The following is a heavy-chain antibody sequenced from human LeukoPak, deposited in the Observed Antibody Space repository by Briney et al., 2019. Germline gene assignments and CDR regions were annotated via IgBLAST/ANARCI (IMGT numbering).Heavy chain of an antibody. D-gene: IGHD1-26*01. Sequence: GGSLRLSCAASGFTFSSYAMSWVRQAPGKGLEWVSAISGSGGSTYYADSVKGRFTISRGNSKSTLYLQMNSLRAEDTAVYYCARSIVGATPFDPWGQGTLVTVSS. J-gene: IGHJ5*02. V-gene: IGHV3-23*01. CDR3: ARSIVGATPFDP. CDR2: ISGSGGST. CDR1: GFTFSSYA.